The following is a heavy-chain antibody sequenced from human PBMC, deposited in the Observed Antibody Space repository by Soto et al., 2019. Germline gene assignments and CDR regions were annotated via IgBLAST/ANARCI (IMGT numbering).Heavy chain of an antibody. V-gene: IGHV4-34*01. Sequence: QVQLQQRGAGLLKPSETLSLTCAVYGGSLSGYYWSWIRQPPGKALEWIGEFNHIGDTNYNPSLKSRVSLSADTSKNAVFLNLSSVTAADTAMYYCARHHVRGRTIAGAAEFWGQGTLVTVSS. CDR1: GGSLSGYY. CDR3: ARHHVRGRTIAGAAEF. D-gene: IGHD1-26*01. CDR2: FNHIGDT. J-gene: IGHJ4*02.